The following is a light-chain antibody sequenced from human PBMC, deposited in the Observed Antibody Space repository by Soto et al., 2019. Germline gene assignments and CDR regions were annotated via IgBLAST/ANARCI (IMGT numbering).Light chain of an antibody. Sequence: DIQMTQSPSSLSASVGDRVTITCRASQNIRNYLNWYQQKPGRAPNLLIYGASSLPSGVPSRFSGSGSETDFTLTINNLQPEDFATYFCQQSYTAVFTFGPGTKVDIK. J-gene: IGKJ3*01. V-gene: IGKV1-39*01. CDR1: QNIRNY. CDR3: QQSYTAVFT. CDR2: GAS.